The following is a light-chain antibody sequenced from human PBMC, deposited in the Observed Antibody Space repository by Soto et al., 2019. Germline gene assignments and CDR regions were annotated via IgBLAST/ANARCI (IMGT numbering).Light chain of an antibody. CDR3: QQRSNRPPT. CDR2: DAS. Sequence: EIMLTQSPDTLSLSPGNRATLSCRASQSVSTYLGWYQQKPGQPPRLLIYDASNRATGIPARFSGSGSGTDFTLTISSLEPEDFAVYYCQQRSNRPPTFGHGTKVEI. V-gene: IGKV3-11*01. CDR1: QSVSTY. J-gene: IGKJ1*01.